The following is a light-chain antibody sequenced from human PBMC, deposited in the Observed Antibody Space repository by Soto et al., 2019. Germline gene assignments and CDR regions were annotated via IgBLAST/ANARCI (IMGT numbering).Light chain of an antibody. J-gene: IGKJ5*01. CDR3: QQYGGSIT. CDR1: QSLSSNY. V-gene: IGKV3-20*01. Sequence: EIVLTQSRGTLSLSPGDTATLSCRASQSLSSNYLAWYQQRPGQAPKLLIYDISSRATGIPDRFSGSGSGTDFTLTITRLDPEDFAVYYCQQYGGSITFGQGTRLEIE. CDR2: DIS.